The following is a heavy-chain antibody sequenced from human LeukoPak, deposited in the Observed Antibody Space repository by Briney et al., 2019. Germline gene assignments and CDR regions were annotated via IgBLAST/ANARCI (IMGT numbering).Heavy chain of an antibody. D-gene: IGHD5-18*01. CDR3: ARDRVDTAMALHYFDY. Sequence: ASVKVSCKASGYTFTSYAMNWVRQAPGQGLEWMGWINTNTGNPTYAQGFTGRFVFSLDTSVSTAYLQISSLKAEDTAVYYCARDRVDTAMALHYFDYWGQGTLVTVSS. V-gene: IGHV7-4-1*02. CDR1: GYTFTSYA. CDR2: INTNTGNP. J-gene: IGHJ4*02.